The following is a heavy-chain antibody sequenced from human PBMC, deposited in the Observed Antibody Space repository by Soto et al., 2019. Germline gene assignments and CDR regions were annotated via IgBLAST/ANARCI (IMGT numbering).Heavy chain of an antibody. CDR3: ASTRLGLYGDYGDTHFDY. Sequence: HVQLQESGPGLVKPSGTLSLTCAVSSGSSSSSNWWSWVRQPPGKGLEWIGESYHSGSTNYNPSLKSRVTISVDKSKNEFSLKLGSVTDADTAVYYCASTRLGLYGDYGDTHFDYWGQGTMDTVSS. CDR1: SGSSSSSNW. CDR2: SYHSGST. D-gene: IGHD4-17*01. V-gene: IGHV4-4*02. J-gene: IGHJ4*02.